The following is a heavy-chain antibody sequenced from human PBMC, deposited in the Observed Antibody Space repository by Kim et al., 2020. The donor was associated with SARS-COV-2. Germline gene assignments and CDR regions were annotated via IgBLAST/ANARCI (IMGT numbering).Heavy chain of an antibody. Sequence: SETLSLTCTVSGGSISSYYWSWIRQPPGKGLEWIGYIYYSGSTNYNPSLKSRVTISVDTSKNQFSLKLSSVTAADTAVYYCARLSSSWYFGIAVGAFDYWGQGTLVTVSS. D-gene: IGHD6-13*01. V-gene: IGHV4-59*08. CDR3: ARLSSSWYFGIAVGAFDY. CDR2: IYYSGST. J-gene: IGHJ4*02. CDR1: GGSISSYY.